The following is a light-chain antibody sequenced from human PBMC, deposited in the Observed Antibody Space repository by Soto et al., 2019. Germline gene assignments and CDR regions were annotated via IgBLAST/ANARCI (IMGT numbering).Light chain of an antibody. CDR3: QQRSNWSPVT. V-gene: IGKV3-11*01. CDR2: DAS. Sequence: EIVVTQSPATLSLSPGERATLSCRASQSVSSYLAWYQQKPGQAPRLLIYDASNRATGIAARFSGSGSGTDFTLTISSLEPEDFAIYYCQQRSNWSPVTFGGGTKMEIK. J-gene: IGKJ4*01. CDR1: QSVSSY.